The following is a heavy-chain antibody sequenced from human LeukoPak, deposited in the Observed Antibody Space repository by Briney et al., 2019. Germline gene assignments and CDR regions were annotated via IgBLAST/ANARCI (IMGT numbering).Heavy chain of an antibody. CDR1: GFTFSSYS. Sequence: GGSLRLSCAASGFTFSSYSMNWVRQAPGKGLEWVSSISSSSSYIYYADSVKGRFTISRDNAKNTLYLQIYSLRAEDTAVYYSARDSKYTVDQWGQGTLVTVSS. CDR2: ISSSSSYI. V-gene: IGHV3-21*01. CDR3: ARDSKYTVDQ. D-gene: IGHD2-2*02. J-gene: IGHJ4*02.